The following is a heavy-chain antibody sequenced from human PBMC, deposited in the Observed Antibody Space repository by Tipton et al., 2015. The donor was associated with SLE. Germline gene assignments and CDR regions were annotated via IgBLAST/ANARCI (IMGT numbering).Heavy chain of an antibody. J-gene: IGHJ3*02. Sequence: SLRLSCAASGFTFSSYWMHWVRQAPGKGLVRVSRINSDGSSTSYADSVKGRFTISRDNAKNTLYLQMNSLRAEDTAVYYCARESDGDAFDIWGQGTMVTVSS. D-gene: IGHD5-24*01. CDR3: ARESDGDAFDI. V-gene: IGHV3-74*01. CDR2: INSDGSST. CDR1: GFTFSSYW.